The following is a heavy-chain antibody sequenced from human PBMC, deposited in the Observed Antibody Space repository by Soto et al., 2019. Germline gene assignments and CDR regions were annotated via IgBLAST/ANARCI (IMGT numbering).Heavy chain of an antibody. CDR3: ARRSHYDFWSCYPGSTTDYYYGMDV. J-gene: IGHJ6*02. V-gene: IGHV1-69*13. CDR2: IIPIFGTA. D-gene: IGHD3-3*01. CDR1: GGTFSSYA. Sequence: GASVKVSCKASGGTFSSYAISWVRQAPGQGLEWMGGIIPIFGTANYAQKFQGRVTITADESTSTAYMELSSLRSEDTAVYYCARRSHYDFWSCYPGSTTDYYYGMDVWGQGTTVTVSS.